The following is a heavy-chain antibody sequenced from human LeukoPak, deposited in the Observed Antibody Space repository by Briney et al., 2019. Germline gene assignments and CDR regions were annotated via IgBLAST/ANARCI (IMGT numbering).Heavy chain of an antibody. CDR2: IYHSGST. CDR3: AGYGKTAYYYYYYMDV. Sequence: KPSETLSLTCTVSGYSISSGYYWGWIRQPPGKGLEWIGSIYHSGSTYYNPSFKSRVTISVDTSKNQFSLKLSSVTAADTAVYYCAGYGKTAYYYYYYMDVWGKGTTVTVSS. CDR1: GYSISSGYY. V-gene: IGHV4-38-2*02. J-gene: IGHJ6*03. D-gene: IGHD1-1*01.